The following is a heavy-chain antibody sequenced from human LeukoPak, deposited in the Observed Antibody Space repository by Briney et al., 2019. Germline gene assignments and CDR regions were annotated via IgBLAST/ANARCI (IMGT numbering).Heavy chain of an antibody. D-gene: IGHD2-2*01. Sequence: PGGSLRLSCAASGFTFSSYAMSWVRQAPGKGLEWVAHIKQDGSEKYYVDSVKGRFTISRDNAKNSLYLQMNSLRAEDTAVYYCARGGYCSSTSCYDWNWFDPWGQGTLVTVSS. V-gene: IGHV3-7*01. CDR2: IKQDGSEK. CDR3: ARGGYCSSTSCYDWNWFDP. J-gene: IGHJ5*02. CDR1: GFTFSSYA.